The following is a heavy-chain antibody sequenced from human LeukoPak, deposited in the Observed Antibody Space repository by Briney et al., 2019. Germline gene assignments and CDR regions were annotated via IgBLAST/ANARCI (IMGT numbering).Heavy chain of an antibody. Sequence: GGSLRLSCAASGFAFSDYYMSWIRQAPGKGLEWASYISSSGSTIYYADSVKGRFTISRDNAKNSLYLQMNSLRAEDTAVYYCARSLMNSVRPYYYYYYGMDVWGQGTTVTVSS. CDR3: ARSLMNSVRPYYYYYYGMDV. J-gene: IGHJ6*02. CDR2: ISSSGSTI. CDR1: GFAFSDYY. D-gene: IGHD1-7*01. V-gene: IGHV3-11*01.